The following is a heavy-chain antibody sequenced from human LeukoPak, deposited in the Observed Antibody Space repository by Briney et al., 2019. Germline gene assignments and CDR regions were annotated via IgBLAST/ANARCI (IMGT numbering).Heavy chain of an antibody. CDR1: GYTFTSYY. V-gene: IGHV1-46*01. Sequence: ASVKVSCKASGYTFTSYYIHWVRQAPGQGLQWMGGINPSGGSTSHAQKFQGRVTMTRDMSTSTVYMELSSLRSEDSAVYYCARVADAFDFWGQGTMVTVSS. CDR2: INPSGGST. CDR3: ARVADAFDF. J-gene: IGHJ3*01.